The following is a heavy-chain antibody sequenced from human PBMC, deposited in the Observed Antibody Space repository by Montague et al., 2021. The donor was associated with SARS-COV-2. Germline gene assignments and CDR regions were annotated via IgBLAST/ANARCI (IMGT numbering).Heavy chain of an antibody. Sequence: PALVKPTQTLTLTCTFSGFSLSTSGMCVSWIRQPPGKALEWLAHIDWDDDKYYSTSLKTRLTISKDTSKNQVVLTMTNMDPVDTATYYCARDHYDILTGYYNWFDPWGQGTLVTVSS. CDR2: IDWDDDK. D-gene: IGHD3-9*01. J-gene: IGHJ5*02. CDR3: ARDHYDILTGYYNWFDP. V-gene: IGHV2-70*01. CDR1: GFSLSTSGMC.